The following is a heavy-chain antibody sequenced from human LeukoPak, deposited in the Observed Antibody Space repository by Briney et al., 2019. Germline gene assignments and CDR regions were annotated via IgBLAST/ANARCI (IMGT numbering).Heavy chain of an antibody. Sequence: TGGSLRLSCAASGFTLSSYWMHWVRHAPGKGLVWVSRINSDGSGTRYADSVKGRFTISRDNAKNTLYLQMNTLRAEDTAVYYCARDSGTTDFDYWGQGTLVTVSS. CDR2: INSDGSGT. CDR3: ARDSGTTDFDY. CDR1: GFTLSSYW. D-gene: IGHD2/OR15-2a*01. J-gene: IGHJ4*02. V-gene: IGHV3-74*01.